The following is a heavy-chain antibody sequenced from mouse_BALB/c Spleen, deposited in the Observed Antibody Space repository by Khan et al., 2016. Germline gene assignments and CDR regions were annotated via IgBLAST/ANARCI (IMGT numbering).Heavy chain of an antibody. V-gene: IGHV2-6*02. CDR2: IWSDGST. J-gene: IGHJ4*01. Sequence: QVQLKESGPGLVAPSQSLSITCTVSGFSLTSYGVHWVRQPPGKGLEWLVVIWSDGSTTYNSALKSRLSISKDNSKSQVFLKMNSLQTDDTAMDDCARSDDGGGAMDYWGQGTSVTVSS. CDR1: GFSLTSYG. CDR3: ARSDDGGGAMDY. D-gene: IGHD2-3*01.